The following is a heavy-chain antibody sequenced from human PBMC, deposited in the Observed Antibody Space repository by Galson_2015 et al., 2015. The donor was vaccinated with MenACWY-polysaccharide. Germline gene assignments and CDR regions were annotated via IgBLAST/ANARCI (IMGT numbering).Heavy chain of an antibody. CDR1: GSTFTSYD. CDR3: ARGDRQFCSNGFCSSLFRWFDP. D-gene: IGHD2-8*01. CDR2: MNPNSGNT. J-gene: IGHJ5*02. Sequence: SVKVSCKASGSTFTSYDINWVRQATGQGLEWLGWMNPNSGNTGYAQKFQGRVTMTRDTSISTSYLELSSLRSEDTAVYYCARGDRQFCSNGFCSSLFRWFDPWGQGPLVTVSS. V-gene: IGHV1-8*01.